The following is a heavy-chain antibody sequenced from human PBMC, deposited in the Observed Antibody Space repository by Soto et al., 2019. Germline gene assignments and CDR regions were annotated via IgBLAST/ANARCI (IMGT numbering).Heavy chain of an antibody. CDR2: MNPSSGHA. CDR3: ARGRGVNLVRG. J-gene: IGHJ4*02. Sequence: QVQLVQSGAEVKKPGASVKVSCKASGYTFSSYDINWVRQATGQGLEWMGWMNPSSGHAGYAQKFKGRVTMTRDTAISAAYMELSSMKSEETAVYFCARGRGVNLVRGWGQGTLVTVSS. CDR1: GYTFSSYD. V-gene: IGHV1-8*01. D-gene: IGHD3-10*01.